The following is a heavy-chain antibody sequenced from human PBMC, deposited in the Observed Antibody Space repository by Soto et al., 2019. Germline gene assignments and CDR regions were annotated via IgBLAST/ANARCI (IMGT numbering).Heavy chain of an antibody. D-gene: IGHD2-8*01. V-gene: IGHV3-74*01. CDR1: GFTFSSYW. Sequence: EEQLVESGGGLVQPGGSLRLSCAASGFTFSSYWMHWVRQAPGKGLVWVSRINPGGSITAYADSVKGRFTISRDNAKNPLYLQMTSVRGDDTGVYYCARVPTGKYGVWNYWGQGTLVTVSS. CDR3: ARVPTGKYGVWNY. J-gene: IGHJ4*02. CDR2: INPGGSIT.